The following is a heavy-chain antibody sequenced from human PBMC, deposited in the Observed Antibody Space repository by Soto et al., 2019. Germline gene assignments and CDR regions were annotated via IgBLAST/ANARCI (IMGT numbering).Heavy chain of an antibody. V-gene: IGHV3-64*01. CDR1: GFTFSSYA. D-gene: IGHD2-15*01. CDR2: ISSNGGST. J-gene: IGHJ6*03. Sequence: EVQQVESGGGLVQPGGSLRLSCAASGFTFSSYAMHWVRQAPGKGLEYVSAISSNGGSTYYANSVKGRFTISRDNSKNTLYLQMGSRRAEDMAVYYCARGVVAAEYYYYMDVRGKGTTVTVSS. CDR3: ARGVVAAEYYYYMDV.